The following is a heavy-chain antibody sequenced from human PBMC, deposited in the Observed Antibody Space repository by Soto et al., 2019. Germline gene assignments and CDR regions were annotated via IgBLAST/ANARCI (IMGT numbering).Heavy chain of an antibody. Sequence: PRLSCVASGFTFISYSMNWVRQAPGKGLEWVSSISSSSDYIYYADSMKGRFTISRDNAKNSLYLQMNSLRAEDTAVYYCARSWRIVDTTGTFWYLDLWGRGTLVTVYS. D-gene: IGHD4-17*01. CDR3: ARSWRIVDTTGTFWYLDL. CDR1: GFTFISYS. CDR2: ISSSSDYI. J-gene: IGHJ2*01. V-gene: IGHV3-21*01.